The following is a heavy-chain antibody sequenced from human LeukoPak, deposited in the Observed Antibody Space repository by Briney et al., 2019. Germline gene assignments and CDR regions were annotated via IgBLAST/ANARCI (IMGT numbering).Heavy chain of an antibody. D-gene: IGHD3-9*01. CDR2: INHSGST. V-gene: IGHV4-34*01. J-gene: IGHJ6*03. Sequence: SETLSLTCAVYDGSFSGYYWSWIRQPPGKGLEWIGEINHSGSTNYNPSLKSRVTISVDTSKNQFSLKLSSVTAADTAVYYFARQTKGGILTSFYYMDVWGKGTTVTISS. CDR1: DGSFSGYY. CDR3: ARQTKGGILTSFYYMDV.